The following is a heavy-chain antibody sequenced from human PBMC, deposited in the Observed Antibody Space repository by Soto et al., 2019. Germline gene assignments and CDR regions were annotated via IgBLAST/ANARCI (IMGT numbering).Heavy chain of an antibody. CDR1: GGAISRYG. V-gene: IGHV1-69*06. CDR2: IIPIYGSP. D-gene: IGHD2-8*01. CDR3: AGQPNDQEDYYNGMEV. Sequence: QVQLVQSGAEVKKPGSSVKVSCTASGGAISRYGMSWVRQAPGQGLEWMGGIIPIYGSPNYAQRFKGRVTVSADNTTNTVYLILSSLKYEDTAVIYCAGQPNDQEDYYNGMEVWGQGTTVTVSS. J-gene: IGHJ6*02.